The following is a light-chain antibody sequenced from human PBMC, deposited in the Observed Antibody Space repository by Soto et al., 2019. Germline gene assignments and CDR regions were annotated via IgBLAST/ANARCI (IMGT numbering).Light chain of an antibody. CDR1: QVISTS. Sequence: DIQLTQSPSFVSPSIGESVTITCRASQVISTSLAWYQVKPGKAPKLLIYAASTLESGVPSRFSATVSGTEFSLTITSLQPEDFATYYCQQYNSYPITFGQGRRLEIK. CDR3: QQYNSYPIT. V-gene: IGKV1-9*01. J-gene: IGKJ5*01. CDR2: AAS.